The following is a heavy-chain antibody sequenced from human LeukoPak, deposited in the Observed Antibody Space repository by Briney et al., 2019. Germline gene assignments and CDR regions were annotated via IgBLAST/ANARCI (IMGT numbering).Heavy chain of an antibody. V-gene: IGHV3-49*04. CDR3: TRGPTQLWLYYGMGV. CDR2: IRSKGYGGTT. D-gene: IGHD5-18*01. J-gene: IGHJ6*02. CDR1: GFTFGDHA. Sequence: GRSLRLSCTASGFTFGDHAMSWVRQAPGKGLEWVGFIRSKGYGGTTEYAASVKGRFTISRDDSKSIAYLQMNSLKTEDTAVYYCTRGPTQLWLYYGMGVWGQGTTVTVSS.